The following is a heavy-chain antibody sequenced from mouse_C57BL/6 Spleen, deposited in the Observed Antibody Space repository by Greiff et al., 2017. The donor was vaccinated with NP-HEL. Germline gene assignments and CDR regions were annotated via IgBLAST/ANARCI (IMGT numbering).Heavy chain of an antibody. CDR2: IDPEDGET. Sequence: VHVKQSGAELVKPGASVKLSCTASGFNIKDYYMHWVKQRTEQGLEWIGRIDPEDGETKYAPKFQGKATITADTSSNTAYLQLSSLTSEDTAVYYCARESPRAPWFADWGQGTLVTVAA. D-gene: IGHD3-1*01. J-gene: IGHJ3*01. CDR1: GFNIKDYY. CDR3: ARESPRAPWFAD. V-gene: IGHV14-2*01.